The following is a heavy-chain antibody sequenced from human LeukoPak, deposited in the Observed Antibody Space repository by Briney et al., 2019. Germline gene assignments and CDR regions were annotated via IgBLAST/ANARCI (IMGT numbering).Heavy chain of an antibody. V-gene: IGHV4-34*01. CDR1: GGSFSGYY. CDR3: ARVLLQAYYDFWSGSPGENWFDP. D-gene: IGHD3-3*01. CDR2: INHSGST. J-gene: IGHJ5*02. Sequence: SETLSLTCAVYGGSFSGYYWSWIRQPPGKGLEWIGEINHSGSTNYNPSLKSRVTISVDTSKNQFSLKLSSVTAADTAVYYCARVLLQAYYDFWSGSPGENWFDPWGQGTLVTVSS.